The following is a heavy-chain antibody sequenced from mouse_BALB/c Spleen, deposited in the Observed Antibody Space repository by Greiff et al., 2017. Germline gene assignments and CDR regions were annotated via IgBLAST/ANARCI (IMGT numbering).Heavy chain of an antibody. V-gene: IGHV5-12-1*01. D-gene: IGHD2-1*01. CDR2: ISSGGGST. J-gene: IGHJ2*01. CDR1: GFAFSSYD. CDR3: ARHYGNFNYFDY. Sequence: DVMLVESGGGLVKPGGSLKLSCAASGFAFSSYDMSWVRQTPEKRLEWVAYISSGGGSTYYPDTVKGRFTISRDNAKNTLYLQMSSLKSEDTAMYYCARHYGNFNYFDYWGQGTTLTVAS.